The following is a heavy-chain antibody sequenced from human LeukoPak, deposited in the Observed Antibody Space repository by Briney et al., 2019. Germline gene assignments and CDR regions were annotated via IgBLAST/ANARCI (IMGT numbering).Heavy chain of an antibody. CDR1: GYTFTGYY. D-gene: IGHD6-6*01. Sequence: ASVKVSCKASGYTFTGYYMHWVRQAPGQGLEWVGWINPNSGGTNYAQKFQGRVTMTRDTSISTAYMELSRLRSDDTAVYYCAREGDSSSPNFDYWGQGTLVTVSS. J-gene: IGHJ4*02. CDR3: AREGDSSSPNFDY. V-gene: IGHV1-2*02. CDR2: INPNSGGT.